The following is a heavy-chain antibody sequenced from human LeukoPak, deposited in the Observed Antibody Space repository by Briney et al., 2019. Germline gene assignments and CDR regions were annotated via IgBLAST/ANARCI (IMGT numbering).Heavy chain of an antibody. D-gene: IGHD3-16*02. Sequence: SETLSLTCTVSGGSISSYYWSWIRQPPGKGLEWIGYIYYSGSTNYNPSLKSRVTMSVDTSKNQFSLKLSSVTAADTAVYYCARTPRLRLGELSGPFDYWGQGTLVTVSS. CDR1: GGSISSYY. CDR2: IYYSGST. J-gene: IGHJ4*02. V-gene: IGHV4-59*12. CDR3: ARTPRLRLGELSGPFDY.